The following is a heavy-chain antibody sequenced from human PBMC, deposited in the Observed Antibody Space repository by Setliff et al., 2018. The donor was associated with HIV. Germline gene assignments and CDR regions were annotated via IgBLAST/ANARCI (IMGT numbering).Heavy chain of an antibody. Sequence: SVKVSCKASGGTFRKDTITWVRQAPGQGLEWMGGIVPVFGPGNSAQKFQGRVTITADESTSTVHMEVSSLKSEDTAVYYCARATPGEHLVLHYWGQGTLVTVSS. CDR3: ARATPGEHLVLHY. CDR2: IVPVFGPG. V-gene: IGHV1-69*13. D-gene: IGHD6-13*01. CDR1: GGTFRKDT. J-gene: IGHJ4*02.